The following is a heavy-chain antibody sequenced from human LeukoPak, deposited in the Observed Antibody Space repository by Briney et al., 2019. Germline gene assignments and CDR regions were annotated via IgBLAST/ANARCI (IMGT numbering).Heavy chain of an antibody. CDR2: INHSGST. J-gene: IGHJ5*02. CDR1: GGSFSGYY. CDR3: ARSGVETAPWLGWFDP. V-gene: IGHV4-34*01. D-gene: IGHD5-24*01. Sequence: PSETLSLTCAVYGGSFSGYYWSWIRQPPGKGLEWIGEINHSGSTNYNPSLKSRVTISVDTSKNQFSLKLSSVTAADTAVYYCARSGVETAPWLGWFDPWGQGTLVTVSS.